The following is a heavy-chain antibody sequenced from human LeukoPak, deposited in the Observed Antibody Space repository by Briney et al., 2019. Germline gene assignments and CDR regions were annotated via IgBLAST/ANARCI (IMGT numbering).Heavy chain of an antibody. Sequence: TSETLSLTCAVYGGSFSGYYWSWIRQPPGKGLEWIGEINHSGSTNYNPSLKSRVTISVDTSKSQFSLKLSSVTAADTAVYYCARGNGWVCSSTSCYNWFDPWGQGTLVTVSS. V-gene: IGHV4-34*01. J-gene: IGHJ5*02. D-gene: IGHD2-2*01. CDR3: ARGNGWVCSSTSCYNWFDP. CDR1: GGSFSGYY. CDR2: INHSGST.